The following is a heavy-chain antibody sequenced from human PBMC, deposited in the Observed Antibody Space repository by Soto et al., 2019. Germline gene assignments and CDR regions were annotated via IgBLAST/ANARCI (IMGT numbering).Heavy chain of an antibody. CDR1: GDSIRSYY. V-gene: IGHV4-59*01. CDR3: ASADGGFDDGLDV. Sequence: SETLSLTCTVSGDSIRSYYWTWIRQPPGKGLELIGYIYYSGSTRYNPSLKSRVTISVDMSKNQFFLKLSSVIAADTAVYYCASADGGFDDGLDVWGQGTAVNVS. D-gene: IGHD5-12*01. J-gene: IGHJ6*02. CDR2: IYYSGST.